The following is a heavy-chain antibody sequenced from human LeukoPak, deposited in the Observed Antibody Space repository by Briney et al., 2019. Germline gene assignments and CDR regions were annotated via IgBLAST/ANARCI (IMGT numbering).Heavy chain of an antibody. J-gene: IGHJ4*02. V-gene: IGHV3-23*01. CDR3: AKDFLDGGSFPMGY. D-gene: IGHD1-26*01. CDR1: RFNLSSYP. Sequence: GGSLRHSCAASRFNLSSYPMSWVPWARGKGLESVSAMSGSGGSTYYADSVKGRFNIPRDNSKNTLYLQMNSLRAEDTAVYYCAKDFLDGGSFPMGYWGQGTLVTVSS. CDR2: MSGSGGST.